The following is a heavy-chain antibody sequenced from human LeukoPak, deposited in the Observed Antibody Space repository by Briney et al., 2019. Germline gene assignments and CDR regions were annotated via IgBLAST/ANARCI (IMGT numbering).Heavy chain of an antibody. Sequence: GASVKVSCKASGYTFTGYYMHWVRQAPGQGLEWMGWINPNSGDTNYAQKFQGRVTMTRDTSISTAYMELSRLRTDDTAVYYCARSFITMVRGVIGYWGQGTLVTVSS. J-gene: IGHJ4*02. V-gene: IGHV1-2*02. CDR3: ARSFITMVRGVIGY. CDR1: GYTFTGYY. D-gene: IGHD3-10*01. CDR2: INPNSGDT.